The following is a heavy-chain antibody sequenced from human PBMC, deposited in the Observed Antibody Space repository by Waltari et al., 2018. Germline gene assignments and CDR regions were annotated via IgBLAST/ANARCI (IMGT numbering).Heavy chain of an antibody. V-gene: IGHV4-34*01. Sequence: QVQLQQWCAGLLKPSETLSLTCAVYGGSFKAYYWTWIRQSPEKGSEWVGEIHQPGDTIYNPSLKSRGAIVMDASKNQFFLCLKLVAAADTAIYYGASRIGGISPLTGWGQGTPVIVSA. D-gene: IGHD1-26*01. J-gene: IGHJ4*02. CDR3: ASRIGGISPLTG. CDR1: GGSFKAYY. CDR2: IHQPGDT.